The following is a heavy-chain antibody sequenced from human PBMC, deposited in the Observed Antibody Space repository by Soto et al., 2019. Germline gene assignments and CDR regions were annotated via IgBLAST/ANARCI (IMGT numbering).Heavy chain of an antibody. CDR2: IYHGGST. V-gene: IGHV4-39*01. D-gene: IGHD6-13*01. CDR3: ARHSSSSWNYYYYMDV. J-gene: IGHJ6*03. Sequence: SETLSLTCTVSGGPISSSTYYWGWTRQPPGKGLEWIGSIYHGGSTYYNPSLKSRVTISVDTSKKQFSLKLSSVTAADTAVYYCARHSSSSWNYYYYMDVWGKGTTVTVSS. CDR1: GGPISSSTYY.